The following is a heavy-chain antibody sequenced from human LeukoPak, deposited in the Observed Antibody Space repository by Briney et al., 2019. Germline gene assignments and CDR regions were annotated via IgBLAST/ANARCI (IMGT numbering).Heavy chain of an antibody. J-gene: IGHJ4*02. CDR3: ARDRSPGSSDMLFDY. CDR1: GFTFSSYG. Sequence: PGGSLRLSCAASGFTFSSYGIHWVRQAPGKGLEGGAVIWYDGSNKYYADSVKGRFTIYRDNSKNTLYLQMNSLKAEDTAVYYCARDRSPGSSDMLFDYGGQGTLVTVS. CDR2: IWYDGSNK. D-gene: IGHD6-6*01. V-gene: IGHV3-33*01.